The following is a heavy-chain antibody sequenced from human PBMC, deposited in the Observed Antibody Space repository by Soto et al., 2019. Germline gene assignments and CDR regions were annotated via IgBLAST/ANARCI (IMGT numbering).Heavy chain of an antibody. CDR1: GFTFSGSA. D-gene: IGHD4-17*01. CDR2: IRSKANSYAT. J-gene: IGHJ4*02. CDR3: TSWGDYVLWYY. V-gene: IGHV3-73*01. Sequence: EVQLVESGGGLVQPGGSLKLSCAASGFTFSGSAMHWVRQASGKGLEWVGRIRSKANSYATAYAASVKGRFTIYRDDSKNTAYLQMNSLKTEDTAVYYCTSWGDYVLWYYWGQGTLVTVSS.